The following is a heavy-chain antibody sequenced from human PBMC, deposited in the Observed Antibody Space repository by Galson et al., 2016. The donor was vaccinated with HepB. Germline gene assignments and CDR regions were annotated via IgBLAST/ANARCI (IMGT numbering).Heavy chain of an antibody. CDR1: GYTFSSNL. V-gene: IGHV1-46*01. CDR3: AREGRPYYDVLQTYYYYGMDV. Sequence: SVKVSCKASGYTFSSNLIHWVRQGPGQGLEWLGMINPRSGSTTYAQKLQDRVTMTRDTATSTVYLELSSLRSDDTAVFYCAREGRPYYDVLQTYYYYGMDVWGQGTTVTVSS. D-gene: IGHD3-9*01. J-gene: IGHJ6*02. CDR2: INPRSGST.